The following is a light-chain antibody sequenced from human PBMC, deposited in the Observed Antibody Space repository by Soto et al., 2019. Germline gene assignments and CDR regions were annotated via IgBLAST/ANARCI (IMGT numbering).Light chain of an antibody. J-gene: IGLJ2*01. Sequence: QAVVTQPPSASGTPGQRVTISCSGSSSNIGSNYIYWYQQLPGRAPKLLIYSNDQRPSGVPDRFSGSKSGTSASLAISGLRSEDEADYYCAAWDDSLSGWVFGGGTKLTVL. CDR2: SND. V-gene: IGLV1-47*02. CDR1: SSNIGSNY. CDR3: AAWDDSLSGWV.